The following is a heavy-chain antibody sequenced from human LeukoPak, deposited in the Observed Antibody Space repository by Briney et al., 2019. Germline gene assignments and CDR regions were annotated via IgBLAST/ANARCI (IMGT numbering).Heavy chain of an antibody. V-gene: IGHV3-7*05. D-gene: IGHD6-6*01. Sequence: GGSLRLSCAASGFTFSDYWMSWVRQAPGKGLEWVGNIKEDGSEEVYEDSVKGRFTIPRDNAKNSLFLQMNTLRAEDTAVYYCARDPYSSTWSYGMDVWGQGATVTVSS. CDR1: GFTFSDYW. J-gene: IGHJ6*02. CDR3: ARDPYSSTWSYGMDV. CDR2: IKEDGSEE.